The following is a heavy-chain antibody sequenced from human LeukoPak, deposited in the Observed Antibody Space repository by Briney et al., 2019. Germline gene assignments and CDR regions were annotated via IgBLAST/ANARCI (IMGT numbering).Heavy chain of an antibody. J-gene: IGHJ4*02. Sequence: SETLSLTCAVYGGSFSGYYWSWIRQPPGKGLEWIGEINHSGSTNYNPSLKSRVTISVDTSKNQFSLKLSSVTAADTAVYSCARGLGDSSGYYLSYFDYCGQGTLVTVSS. D-gene: IGHD3-22*01. CDR1: GGSFSGYY. CDR3: ARGLGDSSGYYLSYFDY. V-gene: IGHV4-34*01. CDR2: INHSGST.